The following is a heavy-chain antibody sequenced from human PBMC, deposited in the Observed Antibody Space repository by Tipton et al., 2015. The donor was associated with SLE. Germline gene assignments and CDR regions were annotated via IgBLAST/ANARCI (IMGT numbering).Heavy chain of an antibody. CDR3: ASASLYSSGWSQYFHH. D-gene: IGHD6-19*01. CDR1: ELTFSTYW. Sequence: SLRLSCAASELTFSTYWMSWVRQAPGKGLEWVANINQDGSREYYVDSVKGRFTISRDNAKNSLYLQMNSLRVEDTALYYCASASLYSSGWSQYFHHWGQGTLVTVSS. V-gene: IGHV3-7*01. J-gene: IGHJ1*01. CDR2: INQDGSRE.